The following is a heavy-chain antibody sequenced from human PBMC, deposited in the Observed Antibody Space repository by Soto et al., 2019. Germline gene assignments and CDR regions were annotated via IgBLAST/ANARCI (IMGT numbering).Heavy chain of an antibody. CDR3: AKFRVGGYCTTGACYHFDY. CDR2: IYPDDSET. V-gene: IGHV5-51*01. CDR1: GYIFTSYW. Sequence: LGESLKISCNGSGYIFTSYWIAWVRQLPGKGLELMGVIYPDDSETRYSPPFQGQVTISADKSISTAYLQWSSLKASDTAMYYCAKFRVGGYCTTGACYHFDYWGQGTLVTVSS. D-gene: IGHD2-8*01. J-gene: IGHJ4*02.